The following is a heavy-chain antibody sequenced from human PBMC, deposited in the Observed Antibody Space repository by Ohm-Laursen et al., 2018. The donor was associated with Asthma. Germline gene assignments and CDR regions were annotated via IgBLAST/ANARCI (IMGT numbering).Heavy chain of an antibody. V-gene: IGHV4-31*03. J-gene: IGHJ4*02. CDR3: ASNIITMVRGVIRPFDY. CDR1: GGSISSGGYY. D-gene: IGHD3-10*01. Sequence: TLSLTCTVSGGSISSGGYYWSWIRQHPGKGLEWIGYIYYSGSTYYNPSLKSRVTISVDKSKNQFSLKLSSVTAADTAVYYCASNIITMVRGVIRPFDYWGQGTLVTVSS. CDR2: IYYSGST.